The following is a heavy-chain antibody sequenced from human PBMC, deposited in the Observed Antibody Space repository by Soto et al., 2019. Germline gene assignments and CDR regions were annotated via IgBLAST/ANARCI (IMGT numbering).Heavy chain of an antibody. V-gene: IGHV4-59*05. CDR3: ATQEVGGSYVYTFDP. D-gene: IGHD1-26*01. Sequence: SETLSLTCTVAGGSISSYYWSWIRQPPGKGLEWIGSIYYSGSTYYNPSLKSRVTISVDTSKNQFSLKLSSVTAADTAVYYCATQEVGGSYVYTFDPWGQGTLVTVSS. J-gene: IGHJ5*02. CDR2: IYYSGST. CDR1: GGSISSYY.